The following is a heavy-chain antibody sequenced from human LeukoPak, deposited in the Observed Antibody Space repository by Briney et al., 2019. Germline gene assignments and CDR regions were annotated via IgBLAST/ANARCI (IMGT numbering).Heavy chain of an antibody. D-gene: IGHD3-3*01. CDR3: AREAVLRFLDAYFDY. J-gene: IGHJ4*02. V-gene: IGHV3-7*01. Sequence: GGSLRLSCAASGFTFSSYWMSWVRQAPGKGLEWVANIKQGASEKYYVDSVKGRFTISRDNAKNSLYLQMNSLRAEDTAVYYCAREAVLRFLDAYFDYWGQGTLVTVSS. CDR2: IKQGASEK. CDR1: GFTFSSYW.